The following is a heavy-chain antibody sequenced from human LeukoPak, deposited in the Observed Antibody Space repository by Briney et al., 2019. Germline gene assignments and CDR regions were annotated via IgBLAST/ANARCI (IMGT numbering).Heavy chain of an antibody. CDR2: ISISSSYI. CDR3: ARDYYDSSGYQPFDY. Sequence: KPGGSLRLSCAASGFTFSSYSMNWVRQAPGKGLEWVSSISISSSYIYYADSVKGRFTISRDNAKNSLYLQMNSLRAEDTAVYYCARDYYDSSGYQPFDYWGQGTLVTVSS. V-gene: IGHV3-21*01. D-gene: IGHD3-22*01. CDR1: GFTFSSYS. J-gene: IGHJ4*02.